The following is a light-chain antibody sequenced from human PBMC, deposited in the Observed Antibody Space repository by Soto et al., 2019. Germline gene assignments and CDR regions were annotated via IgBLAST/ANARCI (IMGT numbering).Light chain of an antibody. V-gene: IGKV3-20*01. CDR2: GAS. Sequence: EIVLTQSPATLSLSPGERATLSCRASQSVTDNYLAWYQQKPGQAPRLVISGASSRTSGIPDRFSASGSGTDFTLTISRLEPADFAVYYCQQYTAAPLTFGQGTKVEIK. J-gene: IGKJ1*01. CDR1: QSVTDNY. CDR3: QQYTAAPLT.